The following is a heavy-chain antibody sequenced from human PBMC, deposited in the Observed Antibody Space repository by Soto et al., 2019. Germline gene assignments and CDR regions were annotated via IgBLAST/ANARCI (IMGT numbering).Heavy chain of an antibody. J-gene: IGHJ4*01. V-gene: IGHV4-30-4*01. CDR3: ARLYWSYYASSGYLDQ. CDR1: NGSISNGDYY. Sequence: LSLTCTVSNGSISNGDYYWIWVRQSPGKGLESIGYIYFTGTTYYNPSLQSRLSISVDRSKNQMSLRLTSVTAADTAVYYCARLYWSYYASSGYLDQWGHGTLVTVSS. D-gene: IGHD3-22*01. CDR2: IYFTGTT.